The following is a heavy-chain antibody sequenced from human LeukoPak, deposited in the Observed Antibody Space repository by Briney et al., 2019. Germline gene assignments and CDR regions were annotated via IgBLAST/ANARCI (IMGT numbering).Heavy chain of an antibody. CDR2: NNSDGSAT. J-gene: IGHJ4*02. D-gene: IGHD6-19*01. V-gene: IGHV3-74*01. CDR3: ARDWYTSADY. CDR1: VFTFSNFC. Sequence: GGSLSLSCAISVFTFSNFCMHCVPQSPEKGLVCVSRNNSDGSATSHADSVKGRFTISRDNAKNTLYLQMDSLRAEDTAVYYCARDWYTSADYWGQGTLVLVSS.